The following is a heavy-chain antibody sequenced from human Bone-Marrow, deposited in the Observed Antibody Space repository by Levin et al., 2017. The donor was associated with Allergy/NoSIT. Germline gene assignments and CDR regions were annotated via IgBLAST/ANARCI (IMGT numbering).Heavy chain of an antibody. CDR1: GDSINSKH. D-gene: IGHD6-13*01. Sequence: SQTLSLTCTVSGDSINSKHWSWIRQTAGKGLEWIGRIYPSGSANYNPSLKSRVTMSVDTSKNQFSLKLSSVTAADTALYYCASRIAATGAFDSWGHGTLVTVSS. CDR2: IYPSGSA. J-gene: IGHJ4*01. CDR3: ASRIAATGAFDS. V-gene: IGHV4-4*07.